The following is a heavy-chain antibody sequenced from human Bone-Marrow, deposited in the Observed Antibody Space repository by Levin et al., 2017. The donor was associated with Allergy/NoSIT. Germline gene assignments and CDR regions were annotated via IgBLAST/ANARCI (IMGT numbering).Heavy chain of an antibody. CDR2: VYHTGST. D-gene: IGHD2-2*01. Sequence: LRLSCAVSGVSISHGGYSWSWIRQSPDKGLEWIGYVYHTGSTDSNASLKSRVTISIDKSKSQFSLRLISVTAADTAVYYCARGIGHCVSASCPFDYWGQGALVTVSS. V-gene: IGHV4-30-2*06. CDR3: ARGIGHCVSASCPFDY. CDR1: GVSISHGGYS. J-gene: IGHJ4*02.